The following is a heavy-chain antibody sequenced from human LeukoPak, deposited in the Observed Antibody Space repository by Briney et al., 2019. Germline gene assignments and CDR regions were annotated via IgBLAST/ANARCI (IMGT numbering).Heavy chain of an antibody. CDR3: TTGSSSWYMHFQH. Sequence: GGSLRLSCTASGFTFGDYAMSWFRQAPGKGLEWVGFIRSKAYGGTTEYAASVKGRFTISRDDSKSIAYLQMNSLKTEDTAVYYCTTGSSSWYMHFQHWGQGTLVTVSS. CDR1: GFTFGDYA. V-gene: IGHV3-49*03. J-gene: IGHJ1*01. D-gene: IGHD6-13*01. CDR2: IRSKAYGGTT.